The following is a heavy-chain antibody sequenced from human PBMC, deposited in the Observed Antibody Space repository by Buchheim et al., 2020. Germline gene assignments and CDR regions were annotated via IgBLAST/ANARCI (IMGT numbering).Heavy chain of an antibody. CDR3: ADTRSYVMYMWRYGTDV. Sequence: QVQVRQWGAGMLQPSGTLSLACAVYGGSFSAYYWGWIRQTPGKGLEWIGEINSSGTTNYNPSLKSRAAISIDMSQSQFTLKLSSVTVSDTAVYYCADTRSYVMYMWRYGTDVWGQGT. CDR2: INSSGTT. D-gene: IGHD3-16*01. CDR1: GGSFSAYY. V-gene: IGHV4-34*01. J-gene: IGHJ6*02.